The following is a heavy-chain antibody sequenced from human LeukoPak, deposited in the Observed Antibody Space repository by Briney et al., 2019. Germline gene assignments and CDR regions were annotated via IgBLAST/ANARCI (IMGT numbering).Heavy chain of an antibody. D-gene: IGHD5-18*01. J-gene: IGHJ4*02. CDR3: AREFTAMTFDY. CDR1: GLDFSDSG. Sequence: GGSLRLSCVASGLDFSDSGMLWVRQAPGKGLEWLSSISSSSRYIYYAVSVKGRLTISRDNAKNSLYLHMDSLRAEDTAVYYCAREFTAMTFDYWGQGALVTVSS. V-gene: IGHV3-21*01. CDR2: ISSSSRYI.